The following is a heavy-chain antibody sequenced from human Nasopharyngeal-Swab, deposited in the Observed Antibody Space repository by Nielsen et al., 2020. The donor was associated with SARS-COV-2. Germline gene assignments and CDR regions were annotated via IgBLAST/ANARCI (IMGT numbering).Heavy chain of an antibody. V-gene: IGHV3-23*01. CDR1: GFTFSSYA. CDR2: ISGRGGYT. D-gene: IGHD3-10*02. J-gene: IGHJ3*02. CDR3: APSVRGIRMYAFDI. Sequence: GESLKISCAASGFTFSSYAMSWVRQAPGKGLEWVSAISGRGGYTYYADSVKGRFTISRDNSKNTVYLQMNSLRAEDTAVYYCAPSVRGIRMYAFDIWGQGTMVTVSS.